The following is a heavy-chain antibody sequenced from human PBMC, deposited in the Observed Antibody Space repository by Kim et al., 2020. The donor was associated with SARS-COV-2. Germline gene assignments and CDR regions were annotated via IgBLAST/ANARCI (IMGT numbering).Heavy chain of an antibody. J-gene: IGHJ5*02. D-gene: IGHD2-15*01. Sequence: STNSTPSLQRRVPMSVDTSKNQFSLKLGSVTAADTAVYYCARELLHNWFDPWGQGTLVTVSS. V-gene: IGHV4-4*07. CDR2: ST. CDR3: ARELLHNWFDP.